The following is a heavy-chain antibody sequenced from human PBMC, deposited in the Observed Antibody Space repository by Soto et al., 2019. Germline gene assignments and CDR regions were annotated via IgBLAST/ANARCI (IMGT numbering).Heavy chain of an antibody. CDR1: GGSVRSGSYY. D-gene: IGHD2-2*01. CDR2: INYSGST. V-gene: IGHV4-61*01. J-gene: IGHJ4*02. CDR3: ARTSSRWPTHYFDY. Sequence: SETLSLTCTVSGGSVRSGSYYWSWIRQPPGKRLDWIGYINYSGSTNYNPSLKSRVTISVDTSKSQCSLKLSSVTAADTAVYYCARTSSRWPTHYFDYWGQGTLVTVSS.